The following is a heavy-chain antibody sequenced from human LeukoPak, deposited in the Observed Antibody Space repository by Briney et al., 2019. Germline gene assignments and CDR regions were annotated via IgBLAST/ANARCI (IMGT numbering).Heavy chain of an antibody. D-gene: IGHD1-26*01. CDR3: VREASGVSSSAFDV. Sequence: GGSLRLSCAASGFTFSSYGMHWVRQAPGKGLVWVSRINSDGTNTDYADSVKGRFTISRDNAKNTLYMQMNSLRVDDTAVYYCVREASGVSSSAFDVWGQGTMVTVSS. CDR2: INSDGTNT. V-gene: IGHV3-74*01. CDR1: GFTFSSYG. J-gene: IGHJ3*01.